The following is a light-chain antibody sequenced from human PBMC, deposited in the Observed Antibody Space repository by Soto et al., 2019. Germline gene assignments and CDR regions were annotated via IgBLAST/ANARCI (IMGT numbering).Light chain of an antibody. CDR2: EVS. V-gene: IGLV2-8*01. J-gene: IGLJ2*01. Sequence: QSALTQPPSASGSPGQSVTISCTGTSSDVGAYNYVSWYQQHPGKAPKLILYEVSKRPSGVPDRFSGSKSGNTASLTVSGLQAEDEADFYCSSYAGSNNVVFGGGTKLTVL. CDR3: SSYAGSNNVV. CDR1: SSDVGAYNY.